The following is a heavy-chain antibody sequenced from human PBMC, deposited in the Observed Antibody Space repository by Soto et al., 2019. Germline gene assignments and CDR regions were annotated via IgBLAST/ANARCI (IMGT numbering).Heavy chain of an antibody. CDR2: IYTSGST. CDR3: ARDWGGSSWEFYYYYGMDV. J-gene: IGHJ6*02. CDR1: GGSISSYY. D-gene: IGHD6-13*01. V-gene: IGHV4-4*07. Sequence: PSETLSLTCTVSGGSISSYYWSWIRQPAGKGLEWIGRIYTSGSTNYNPSLKSRVTMSVDTSKNQFSLKLSSVTAADTAVYYCARDWGGSSWEFYYYYGMDVWGQGTTVTVSS.